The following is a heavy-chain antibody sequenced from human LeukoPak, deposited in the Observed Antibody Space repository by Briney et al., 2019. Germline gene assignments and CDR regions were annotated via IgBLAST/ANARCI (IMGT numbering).Heavy chain of an antibody. D-gene: IGHD1-7*01. CDR1: GFTFSNYG. J-gene: IGHJ3*02. Sequence: PGGSLRLSCAASGFTFSNYGMHWVRQAPGKGLEWVTVISYDGSYKYYADSVKGRFTVSRDNSKNTLYLQMKNLRAEDTAVYYCAKNIFTETTGGHAFDIWGQGTMVTVSS. V-gene: IGHV3-30*18. CDR3: AKNIFTETTGGHAFDI. CDR2: ISYDGSYK.